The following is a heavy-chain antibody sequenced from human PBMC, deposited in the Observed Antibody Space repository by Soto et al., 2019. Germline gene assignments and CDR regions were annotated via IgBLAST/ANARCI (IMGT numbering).Heavy chain of an antibody. D-gene: IGHD5-18*01. J-gene: IGHJ6*02. Sequence: GGSLRLSCAASGFTFSSYGMHWVRQAPGKGLEWVAVISYDGSNKYYADSVKGRFTISRDNSKNTLYLQMNSLRAEDTAVYYCAKGMGYSYGYAYGMDVWGQGTTVTVSS. CDR3: AKGMGYSYGYAYGMDV. CDR1: GFTFSSYG. CDR2: ISYDGSNK. V-gene: IGHV3-30*18.